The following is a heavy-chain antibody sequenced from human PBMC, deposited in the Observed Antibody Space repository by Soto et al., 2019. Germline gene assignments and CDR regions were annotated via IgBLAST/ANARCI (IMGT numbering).Heavy chain of an antibody. CDR2: IIPILGIA. V-gene: IGHV1-69*04. J-gene: IGHJ3*02. CDR3: ARDAGGRITMIVTDAFDI. Sequence: SVKVSCKASGDTFSSYSISWVRQAPGQGLEWMGRIIPILGIADYAQKFQGRVTITADSSTSTAYMELSSLRSEDTAVYYCARDAGGRITMIVTDAFDIWG. CDR1: GDTFSSYS. D-gene: IGHD3-22*01.